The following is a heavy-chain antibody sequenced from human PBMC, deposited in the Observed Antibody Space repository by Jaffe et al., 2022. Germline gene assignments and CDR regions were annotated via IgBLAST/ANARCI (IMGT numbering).Heavy chain of an antibody. CDR2: IYYSGST. D-gene: IGHD5-12*01. CDR3: ARHISEIVATIEGDYFDY. V-gene: IGHV4-39*01. J-gene: IGHJ4*02. Sequence: QLQLQESGPGLVKPSETLSLTCTVSGGSISSSSYYWGWIRQPPGKGLEWIGSIYYSGSTYYNPSLKSRVTISVDTSKNQFSLKLSSVTAADTAVYYCARHISEIVATIEGDYFDYWGQGTLVTVSS. CDR1: GGSISSSSYY.